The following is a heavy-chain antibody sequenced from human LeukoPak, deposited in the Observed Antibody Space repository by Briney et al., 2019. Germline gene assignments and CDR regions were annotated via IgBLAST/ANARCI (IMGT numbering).Heavy chain of an antibody. CDR3: AVHNSGFCY. D-gene: IGHD3-22*01. V-gene: IGHV3-23*01. Sequence: GGSLRLSCAASGFTFSSYGMSWVRQAPGKGLEWVSAISGSGGCTYYADSVKGRFTIPRDNSKNTLYLQMNSLRAEDTAVYYCAVHNSGFCYWGQGTQVTVSS. CDR1: GFTFSSYG. CDR2: ISGSGGCT. J-gene: IGHJ4*02.